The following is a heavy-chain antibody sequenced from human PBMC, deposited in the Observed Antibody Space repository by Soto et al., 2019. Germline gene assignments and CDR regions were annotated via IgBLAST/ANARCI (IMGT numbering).Heavy chain of an antibody. CDR2: ISDSSSTI. CDR1: GFTFNSHT. CDR3: TRELGY. J-gene: IGHJ4*02. Sequence: EVQLVESGGGLVQPGGSLRLSCAASGFTFNSHTMNWVRQAPGKGLEWLSYISDSSSTIYYADSVKGRFTISRDNAKNSLYLQMNSLSGEDTAVYYCTRELGYWGQGTLVTVSA. V-gene: IGHV3-48*04.